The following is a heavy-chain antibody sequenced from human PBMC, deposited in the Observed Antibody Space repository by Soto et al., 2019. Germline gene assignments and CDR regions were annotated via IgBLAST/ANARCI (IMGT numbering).Heavy chain of an antibody. D-gene: IGHD2-8*01. CDR3: ARYNSYAIDY. Sequence: ASETLSLTCTVSGTSIISYYCICIRHPPGKGLEWIANIHYSGTTNYNPSLASRVTLSVDTSKNQFSLKMTSVTAADRAMYFCARYNSYAIDYWGRGTLVTVSS. CDR2: IHYSGTT. V-gene: IGHV4-59*01. J-gene: IGHJ4*02. CDR1: GTSIISYY.